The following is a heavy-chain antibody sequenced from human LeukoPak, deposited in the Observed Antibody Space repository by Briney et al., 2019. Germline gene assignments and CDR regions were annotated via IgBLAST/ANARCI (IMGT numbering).Heavy chain of an antibody. CDR3: ARHVLSGDVDY. CDR2: IYYSGST. J-gene: IGHJ4*02. V-gene: IGHV4-39*01. CDR1: GGSISSSSYY. D-gene: IGHD1-26*01. Sequence: SETLSLTCTVSGGSISSSSYYWGWIRQPPGKGLEWIGSIYYSGSTYYNPSLKSRVTISVDTSKNQFSLKLSSVTAADTAVYYCARHVLSGDVDYWGQGTLVTVSS.